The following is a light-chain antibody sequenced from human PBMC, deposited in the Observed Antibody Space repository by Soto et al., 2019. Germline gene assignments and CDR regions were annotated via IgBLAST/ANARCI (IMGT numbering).Light chain of an antibody. J-gene: IGLJ2*01. V-gene: IGLV2-14*03. CDR2: DVS. Sequence: QSALTQPASVSGSPGQSITISCTGTSSDVGGYNFVSWYQHHPGKAPKLMLYDVSNRPSGISNRFSGSKSGNTASLTISGLQADDEADYYCSSYTSSSTLVFGGGTKVTVL. CDR3: SSYTSSSTLV. CDR1: SSDVGGYNF.